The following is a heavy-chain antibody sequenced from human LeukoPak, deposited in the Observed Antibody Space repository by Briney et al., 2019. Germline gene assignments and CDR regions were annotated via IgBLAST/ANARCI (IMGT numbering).Heavy chain of an antibody. Sequence: ASVKVSCKASGYTFITNDISWVRQAPGQGLEWMGWISAYNGNTNYAQKLQGRVTMTTDTSTSTAYMELRSLRSDDTAVYYCARAWFGELSRYYYYYGMDVWGQGTTVTVSS. CDR2: ISAYNGNT. J-gene: IGHJ6*02. V-gene: IGHV1-18*04. CDR1: GYTFITND. D-gene: IGHD3-10*01. CDR3: ARAWFGELSRYYYYYGMDV.